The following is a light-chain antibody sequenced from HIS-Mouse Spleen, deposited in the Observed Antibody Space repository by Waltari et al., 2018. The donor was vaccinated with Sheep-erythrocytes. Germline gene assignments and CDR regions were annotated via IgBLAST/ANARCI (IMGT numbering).Light chain of an antibody. V-gene: IGLV1-47*01. J-gene: IGLJ2*01. Sequence: QSVLTQPPSASGTPGQRVTISCSGSSSNIGSNYVSWYQQLPGTAPKLLIYRNNQRPSGVPDRFSGSKSGNTASLTISGLQAEDEADYYCCSYAGSSTLVFGGGNKLTVL. CDR1: SSNIGSNY. CDR2: RNN. CDR3: CSYAGSSTLV.